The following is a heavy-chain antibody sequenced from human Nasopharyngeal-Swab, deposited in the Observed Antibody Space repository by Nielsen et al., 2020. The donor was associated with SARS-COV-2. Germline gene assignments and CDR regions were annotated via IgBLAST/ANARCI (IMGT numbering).Heavy chain of an antibody. CDR2: ISYDGSNK. V-gene: IGHV3-30*03. D-gene: IGHD3-3*01. J-gene: IGHJ3*02. CDR1: GFTFSSYG. Sequence: GESLKISCAASGFTFSSYGMHWVRQAPGKGLEWVAVISYDGSNKYYADSVKGRFTISRDNSKNTLYLQMNSLRAEDTAVYYCARDQNYDFWGTGAFEIWGQGTMVTVSS. CDR3: ARDQNYDFWGTGAFEI.